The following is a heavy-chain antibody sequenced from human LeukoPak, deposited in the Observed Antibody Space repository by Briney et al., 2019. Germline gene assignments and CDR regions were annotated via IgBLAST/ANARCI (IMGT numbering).Heavy chain of an antibody. V-gene: IGHV4-59*01. CDR2: IYSSGNT. Sequence: SGTLSLTCTVSGGSISSYYWSWIRQPPGKGLEWIGYIYSSGNTDYNPSLKSRVTISIDTSKSQFSLKLSSVTAADTAIYYCARDPSTFYFDYWGQGALVTVSS. CDR3: ARDPSTFYFDY. D-gene: IGHD3-16*01. J-gene: IGHJ4*02. CDR1: GGSISSYY.